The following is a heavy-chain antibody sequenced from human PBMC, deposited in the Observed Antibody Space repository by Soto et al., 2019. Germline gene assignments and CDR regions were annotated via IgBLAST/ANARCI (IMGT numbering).Heavy chain of an antibody. CDR1: GFTFSSYW. CDR3: ARDLGAYDYVWGSTFDP. V-gene: IGHV3-74*01. Sequence: EVQLVESGGGLVQPGGSLRLSCAASGFTFSSYWMHWVRQAPGKGLVWVSRINSDGSSTSYADSVKGRFTIARDNAKNTLDLEMNSLRAEDTAVYYCARDLGAYDYVWGSTFDPWGQGTLVTVSS. J-gene: IGHJ5*02. D-gene: IGHD3-16*01. CDR2: INSDGSST.